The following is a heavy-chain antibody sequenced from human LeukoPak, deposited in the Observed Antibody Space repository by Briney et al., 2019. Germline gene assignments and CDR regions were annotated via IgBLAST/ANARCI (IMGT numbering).Heavy chain of an antibody. CDR1: GFTFSSYS. J-gene: IGHJ3*02. Sequence: GGSLRLSCAASGFTFSSYSMNWVRQAPGKGLEWVAVISYDGSNKYYADSVKGRFTISRDNSKNTLYLQMNSLRAEDTAVYYCAKMRGDDYGDYDDAFDIWGQGTMVTVSS. CDR2: ISYDGSNK. CDR3: AKMRGDDYGDYDDAFDI. V-gene: IGHV3-30*18. D-gene: IGHD4-17*01.